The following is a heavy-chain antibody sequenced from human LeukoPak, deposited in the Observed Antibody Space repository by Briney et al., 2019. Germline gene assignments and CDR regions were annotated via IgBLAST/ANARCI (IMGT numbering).Heavy chain of an antibody. CDR2: IYYSGST. D-gene: IGHD2-21*01. J-gene: IGHJ4*02. Sequence: TLSLTCTVSGGSISSGDYYWSWIRQPPGKGLEWIGYIYYSGSTYYNPSLKSRVTISVDTSKNQFSLKLSSETAADTAVYYCARTQNYCGGDCYLFDHWGQGTLVTVSS. V-gene: IGHV4-30-4*08. CDR3: ARTQNYCGGDCYLFDH. CDR1: GGSISSGDYY.